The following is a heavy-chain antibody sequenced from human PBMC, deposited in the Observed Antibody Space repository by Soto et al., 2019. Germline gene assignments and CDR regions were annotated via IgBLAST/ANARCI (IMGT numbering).Heavy chain of an antibody. CDR1: GYTFTNYG. V-gene: IGHV1-69*13. CDR2: IIPIFGTA. Sequence: GASVKVSCKASGYTFTNYGITWVRQAPGQGLEWMGGIIPIFGTANYAQKFQGRVTITADESTSTAYMELSSLRSEDTAVYYCARDNYDSSGYYADYWGQGTLVTVSS. CDR3: ARDNYDSSGYYADY. D-gene: IGHD3-22*01. J-gene: IGHJ4*02.